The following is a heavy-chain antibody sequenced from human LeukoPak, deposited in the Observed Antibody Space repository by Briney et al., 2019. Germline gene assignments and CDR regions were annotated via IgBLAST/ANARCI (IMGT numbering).Heavy chain of an antibody. CDR2: ISGSGGST. CDR1: GFTLSSYA. Sequence: GGSLRLSCAASGFTLSSYAMSWVRQAPGKGLEWVSAISGSGGSTYYADSEKGRFTISRDNSKNTLYLQMNSLIAEDTAVYYCAKDRLGIAVAVPDWFDPWGQGTLVTVSS. D-gene: IGHD6-19*01. J-gene: IGHJ5*02. CDR3: AKDRLGIAVAVPDWFDP. V-gene: IGHV3-23*01.